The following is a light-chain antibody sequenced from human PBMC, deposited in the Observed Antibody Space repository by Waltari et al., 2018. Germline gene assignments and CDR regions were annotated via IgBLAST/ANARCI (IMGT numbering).Light chain of an antibody. CDR2: LGS. J-gene: IGKJ3*01. Sequence: DIVMTQSPLSLSVTPGEPLSISCTSSQSLLSRTGYNFVDWYVQKPGQPPQLLISLGSDRASGVPDRFSGSGTGTDFTLKISRVEAEDVGIYYCMQALHTPTTFGPGTKVDIK. CDR3: MQALHTPTT. CDR1: QSLLSRTGYNF. V-gene: IGKV2-28*01.